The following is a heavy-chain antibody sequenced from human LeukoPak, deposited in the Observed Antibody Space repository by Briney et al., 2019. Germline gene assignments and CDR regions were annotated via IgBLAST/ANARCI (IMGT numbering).Heavy chain of an antibody. D-gene: IGHD4-17*01. CDR3: GSHGAWCFDY. Sequence: GGSLRLSRAAAGFTFSNDWIGWVRQAPGEWPGCVANIKTEGNEKYYVYCGSGRFTISRDNTKSTLFLQMNSLRAEDTAVYFCGSHGAWCFDYWGQGALVTVSS. CDR1: GFTFSNDW. V-gene: IGHV3-7*05. J-gene: IGHJ4*02. CDR2: IKTEGNEK.